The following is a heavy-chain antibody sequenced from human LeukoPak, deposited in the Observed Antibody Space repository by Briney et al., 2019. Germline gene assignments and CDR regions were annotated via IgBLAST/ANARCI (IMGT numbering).Heavy chain of an antibody. CDR2: IYPGDSDT. CDR1: GYSFTSYW. V-gene: IGHV5-51*01. D-gene: IGHD5-18*01. Sequence: GESLKISCKGSGYSFTSYWIGWVRQMPGKGLEWVGIIYPGDSDTRYSPSFQGQVTISADKSISTAYLQWSSLKASDTAMYYCARQGAMDTAMVTQGDDAFDIWGQGTMVTVSS. J-gene: IGHJ3*02. CDR3: ARQGAMDTAMVTQGDDAFDI.